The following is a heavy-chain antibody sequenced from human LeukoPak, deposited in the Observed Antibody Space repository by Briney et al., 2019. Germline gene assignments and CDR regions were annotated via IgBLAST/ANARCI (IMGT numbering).Heavy chain of an antibody. Sequence: GASVKVSCKASGGTFSSYAISWVRQAPGQGLEWMGRIIPIFGTANYAQKFQGRVTITTDESTSTAYMELSSLRSEDTAVYYCARDYLERRVVSGAALDYWGQGTLVTVSS. J-gene: IGHJ4*02. CDR2: IIPIFGTA. D-gene: IGHD1-1*01. CDR1: GGTFSSYA. CDR3: ARDYLERRVVSGAALDY. V-gene: IGHV1-69*05.